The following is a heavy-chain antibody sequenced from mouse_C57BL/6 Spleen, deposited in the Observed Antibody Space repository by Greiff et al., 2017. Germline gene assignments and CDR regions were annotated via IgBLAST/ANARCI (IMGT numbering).Heavy chain of an antibody. J-gene: IGHJ1*03. CDR2: IHPNSGST. V-gene: IGHV1-64*01. CDR3: ARPRDGSRERGLTGYFDG. D-gene: IGHD1-1*01. Sequence: VQLQQSGAELVKPGASVKLSCKASGYTFTSYWMHWVKQRPGQGLEWIGMIHPNSGSTNYNEKFKSKATLSVDKSSSTAYMQLSSLTSEDSAVYYCARPRDGSRERGLTGYFDGWGTGTTVTVSS. CDR1: GYTFTSYW.